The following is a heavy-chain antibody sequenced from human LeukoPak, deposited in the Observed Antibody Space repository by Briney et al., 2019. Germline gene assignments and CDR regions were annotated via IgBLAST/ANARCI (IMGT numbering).Heavy chain of an antibody. Sequence: GGSLRLSCAASGFTFSSYSMNWVRQAPGKGLEWVSSISSSSSYIYYADSVKGRFTISRDNAKNSLYLQMNSLRAEDTAVYYCAGAKSYGYLVFDYWGQGTLVTVSS. CDR2: ISSSSSYI. V-gene: IGHV3-21*01. J-gene: IGHJ4*02. CDR3: AGAKSYGYLVFDY. D-gene: IGHD5-18*01. CDR1: GFTFSSYS.